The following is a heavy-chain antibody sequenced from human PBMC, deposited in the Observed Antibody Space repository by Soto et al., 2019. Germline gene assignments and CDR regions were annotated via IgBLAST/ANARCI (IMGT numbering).Heavy chain of an antibody. CDR3: AKAGEGYGSGSYYNYYYYYYMDV. CDR2: ISGSGGST. D-gene: IGHD3-10*01. J-gene: IGHJ6*03. Sequence: GESLKISCAASGFTFSSYAMSWVRQAPGKGLEWVSAISGSGGSTYYADSVKGRFTISRDNSKNTLYLQMNSLRAEDKAVYYCAKAGEGYGSGSYYNYYYYYYMDVWGKGTTVTVSS. V-gene: IGHV3-23*01. CDR1: GFTFSSYA.